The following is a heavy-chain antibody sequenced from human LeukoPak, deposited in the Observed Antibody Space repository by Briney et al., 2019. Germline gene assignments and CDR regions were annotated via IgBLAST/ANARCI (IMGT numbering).Heavy chain of an antibody. CDR2: VYFSGST. CDR3: ARHRTVAAGVAFDY. J-gene: IGHJ4*02. V-gene: IGHV4-59*05. CDR1: GGSISSYY. D-gene: IGHD6-13*01. Sequence: SETLSLTCTVSGGSISSYYWSWIRQPPGLGLEWIGSVYFSGSTYYNPSLKSRVTIPVDRSKNQFSLKLSSVTAADTAVYYCARHRTVAAGVAFDYWGQGTLVTVSS.